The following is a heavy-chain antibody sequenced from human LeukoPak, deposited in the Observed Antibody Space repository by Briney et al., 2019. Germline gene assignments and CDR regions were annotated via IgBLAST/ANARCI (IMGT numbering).Heavy chain of an antibody. J-gene: IGHJ5*01. CDR3: TRGGVTTFRYDS. CDR2: ISPDSGYI. D-gene: IGHD2/OR15-2a*01. Sequence: PGGSLRLSCAASGFTFTAYSMNWVRQAPGKGLEWVSSISPDSGYIYYADSVRGRFTISSDNARNSLYLQMSSLRAEDTAFYFCTRGGVTTFRYDSWGQGSLVTVSS. V-gene: IGHV3-21*01. CDR1: GFTFTAYS.